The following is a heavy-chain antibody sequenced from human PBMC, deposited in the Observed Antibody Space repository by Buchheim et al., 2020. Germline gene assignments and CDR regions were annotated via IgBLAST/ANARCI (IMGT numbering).Heavy chain of an antibody. CDR3: ARAPDQQLVGNY. CDR1: GFTFSSYA. J-gene: IGHJ4*02. V-gene: IGHV3-7*01. Sequence: EVQLLESGGGLVQPGGSLRLSCAASGFTFSSYAMSWVRQAPGKGLEWVANIKQDGSEKYYVDSVKGRFTISRDNAKNSTYLQMNSLRAEDTAVYYGARAPDQQLVGNYWGQGTL. CDR2: IKQDGSEK. D-gene: IGHD6-13*01.